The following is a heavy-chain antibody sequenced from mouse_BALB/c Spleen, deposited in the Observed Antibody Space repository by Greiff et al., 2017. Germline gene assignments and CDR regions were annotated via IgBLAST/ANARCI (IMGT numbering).Heavy chain of an antibody. J-gene: IGHJ3*01. CDR1: GFTFSSYA. CDR2: ISSGGST. CDR3: ARGVIYDGYSAWFAY. V-gene: IGHV5-6-5*01. Sequence: DVMLVESGGGLVKPGGSLKLSCAASGFTFSSYAMSWVRQTPEKRLEWVASISSGGSTYYPDSVKGRFTISRDNARNILYLQMSSLRSEDTAMYYCARGVIYDGYSAWFAYWGQGTLVTVSA. D-gene: IGHD2-3*01.